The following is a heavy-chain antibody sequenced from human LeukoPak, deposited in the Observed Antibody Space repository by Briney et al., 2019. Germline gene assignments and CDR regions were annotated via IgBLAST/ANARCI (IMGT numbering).Heavy chain of an antibody. CDR2: ISWDGGST. D-gene: IGHD2-15*01. CDR3: AKGYCSGGSCYLDY. V-gene: IGHV3-43*01. Sequence: GGSLRLSCAASGFTFSSYAMSWVRQAPGKGLEWVSLISWDGGSTYYADSVKGRFTISRDNSKNSLYLQMNSLRTEDTALYYCAKGYCSGGSCYLDYWGQGTLVTVSS. CDR1: GFTFSSYA. J-gene: IGHJ4*02.